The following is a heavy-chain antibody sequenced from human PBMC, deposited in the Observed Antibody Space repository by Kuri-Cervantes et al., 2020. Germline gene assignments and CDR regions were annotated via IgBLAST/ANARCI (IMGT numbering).Heavy chain of an antibody. Sequence: ASVKVSCNASGYTFTGYYMHWVRQAPGQGLEWMGWINPNSGGTNYAQKFQGRVTMTRDTSISTAYMELSRPRSDDTAVYYCARALIVGAKSLFDYWGQGTLVTVSS. CDR2: INPNSGGT. CDR3: ARALIVGAKSLFDY. CDR1: GYTFTGYY. V-gene: IGHV1-2*02. D-gene: IGHD1-26*01. J-gene: IGHJ4*02.